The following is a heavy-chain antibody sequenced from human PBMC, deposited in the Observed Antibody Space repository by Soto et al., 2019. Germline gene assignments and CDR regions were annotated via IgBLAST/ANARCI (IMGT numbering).Heavy chain of an antibody. CDR2: MNSDGSFI. CDR3: VTGWSEF. J-gene: IGHJ4*02. D-gene: IGHD2-15*01. CDR1: EFPFSSSW. Sequence: EVQLVESGGGLVQPGGSLRLSYVVSEFPFSSSWRHWVRQGPGRGLMWVSRMNSDGSFINYADSVKGRFTTSRDNAKNMLYLHMNSLRPEDTALYYCVTGWSEFWGQGTLVTVSS. V-gene: IGHV3-74*01.